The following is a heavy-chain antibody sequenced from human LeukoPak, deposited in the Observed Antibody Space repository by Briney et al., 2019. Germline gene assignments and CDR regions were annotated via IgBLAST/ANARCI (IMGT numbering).Heavy chain of an antibody. CDR2: IWYDGSNK. CDR1: GFAFSSYG. J-gene: IGHJ4*02. Sequence: GGSLRLSCAASGFAFSSYGLHWVRQAPGKGLEWVAVIWYDGSNKYYVDSVKGRFTISRDNSKNTPYLQMNSLRAEDTAVYYCANREYCSSTSCYKPVGDYWGQGTLVTVSS. CDR3: ANREYCSSTSCYKPVGDY. D-gene: IGHD2-2*02. V-gene: IGHV3-33*06.